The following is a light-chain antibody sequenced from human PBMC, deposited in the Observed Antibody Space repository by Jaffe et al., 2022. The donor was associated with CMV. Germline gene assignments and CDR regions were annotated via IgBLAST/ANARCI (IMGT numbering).Light chain of an antibody. CDR2: YDS. V-gene: IGLV3-21*04. CDR3: QVWDSSSDHPGGV. J-gene: IGLJ3*02. Sequence: SYVLTQPPSVSVAPGKTARITCGGNNIGSKSVHWYQQKPGQAPVLVIYYDSDRPSGIPERFSGSNSGNTATLTISRVEAGDEADYYCQVWDSSSDHPGGVFGGGTKLTVL. CDR1: NIGSKS.